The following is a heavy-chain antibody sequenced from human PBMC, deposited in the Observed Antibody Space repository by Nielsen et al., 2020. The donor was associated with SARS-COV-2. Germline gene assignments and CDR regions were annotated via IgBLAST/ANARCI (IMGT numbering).Heavy chain of an antibody. CDR2: ISGSGGST. CDR3: AKVERVGAQRDY. Sequence: GESLKISCTASGFTFSRYAMSWVRQAPGKGLEWVSAISGSGGSTYYADSVKGRFTISRDNSKNTLYLQMNSLRAEDTAVYYCAKVERVGAQRDYWGQGTLVTVSS. J-gene: IGHJ4*02. CDR1: GFTFSRYA. V-gene: IGHV3-23*01. D-gene: IGHD1-26*01.